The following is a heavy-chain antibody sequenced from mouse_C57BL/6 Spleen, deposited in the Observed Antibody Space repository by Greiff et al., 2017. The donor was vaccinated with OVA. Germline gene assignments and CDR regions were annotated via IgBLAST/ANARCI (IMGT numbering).Heavy chain of an antibody. CDR1: GYTFTSYW. CDR2: IHPSDSDT. CDR3: AIWTVVATVDY. J-gene: IGHJ2*01. D-gene: IGHD1-1*01. Sequence: QVQLKQPGAELVKPGASVKVSCKASGYTFTSYWMHWVKQRPGQGLEWIGRIHPSDSDTNYNQKFKGKATLTVDKSSSTAYMQLSSLTSEDSAVYYCAIWTVVATVDYWGQGTTLTVSS. V-gene: IGHV1-74*01.